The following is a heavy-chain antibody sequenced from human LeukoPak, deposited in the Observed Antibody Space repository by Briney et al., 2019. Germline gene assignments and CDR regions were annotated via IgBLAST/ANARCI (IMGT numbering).Heavy chain of an antibody. J-gene: IGHJ6*02. D-gene: IGHD3-10*01. CDR3: AKDLRYYYGSGSYYYYGMDV. CDR1: GFTFSSHH. Sequence: GGSLRLSCAASGFTFSSHHMHWIRQSPGKGLEWVSAISGSGGSTYYADSVKGRFTISRDNSKNTLYLQMNSLRAEDTAVYYCAKDLRYYYGSGSYYYYGMDVWGQGTTVTVSS. CDR2: ISGSGGST. V-gene: IGHV3-23*01.